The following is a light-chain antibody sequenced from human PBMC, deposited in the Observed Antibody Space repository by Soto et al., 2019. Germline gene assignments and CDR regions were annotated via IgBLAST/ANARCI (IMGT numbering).Light chain of an antibody. CDR1: SSDVGGYNY. V-gene: IGLV2-8*01. Sequence: QSALTQPPSASGSPGQSVAISCTGTSSDVGGYNYVSWYQQHPGKAPKLMIYEVNKRPSQVPDRVSGSKAGNTTSLTFSGLQAEDEADYYCSLYAHTSNVFGNGTKSTV. CDR3: SLYAHTSNV. J-gene: IGLJ1*01. CDR2: EVN.